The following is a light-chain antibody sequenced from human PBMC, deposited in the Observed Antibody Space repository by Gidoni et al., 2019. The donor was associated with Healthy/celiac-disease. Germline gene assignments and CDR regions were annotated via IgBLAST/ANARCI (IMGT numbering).Light chain of an antibody. V-gene: IGKV1-39*01. J-gene: IGKJ1*01. CDR2: AAS. CDR1: QSISSY. Sequence: DIQMTQSPSSLSASVGDRVTITCRASQSISSYLNWYKQKPGKAPKILIYAASSLQSGVPSRFSGSGSGTDFTLTISSLQPEDFATYYCQQSYSTHWTFGQGTKVEIK. CDR3: QQSYSTHWT.